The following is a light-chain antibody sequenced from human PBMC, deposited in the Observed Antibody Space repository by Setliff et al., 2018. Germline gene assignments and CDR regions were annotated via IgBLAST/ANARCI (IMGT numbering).Light chain of an antibody. Sequence: QSVLTQPPSVSGAPGQRVSISCSGGRSNIGAGHDVHWYYHLAGTAPKLLIYHNNNRASGIPDRFSGSKSGTSASLAIAELQAEDEADYYCQSYDNTLGVSIFGGGTKGTVL. CDR2: HNN. V-gene: IGLV1-40*01. J-gene: IGLJ2*01. CDR3: QSYDNTLGVSI. CDR1: RSNIGAGHD.